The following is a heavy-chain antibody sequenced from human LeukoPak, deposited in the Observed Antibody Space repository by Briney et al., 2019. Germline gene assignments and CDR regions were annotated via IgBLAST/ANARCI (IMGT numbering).Heavy chain of an antibody. CDR1: GYTFTSYD. J-gene: IGHJ4*02. D-gene: IGHD1-26*01. CDR3: ARGLRDSGVFDY. V-gene: IGHV1-8*01. CDR2: MNPNSGNT. Sequence: GASVKVSCKASGYTFTSYDINWVRQATGQGLEWMGWMNPNSGNTGYAQKFQGRVTMTRNTSISTAYMELSSLRFEDTAVYYCARGLRDSGVFDYWGQGTLVTVSS.